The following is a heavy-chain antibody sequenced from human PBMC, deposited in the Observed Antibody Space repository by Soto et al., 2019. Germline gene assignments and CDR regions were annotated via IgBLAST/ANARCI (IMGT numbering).Heavy chain of an antibody. CDR1: GGSINSGDYY. J-gene: IGHJ3*02. D-gene: IGHD3-22*01. CDR2: IYYSGNT. CDR3: ATVPTYYYDRSGYANAFDM. Sequence: SETLSLTCTVSGGSINSGDYYWSWIRQPPGKGLEWIGYIYYSGNTYHNPSLKSRINISVDTSKNQFSLKLSSVTAADTAVYYCATVPTYYYDRSGYANAFDMWGQGTMVTVSS. V-gene: IGHV4-30-4*01.